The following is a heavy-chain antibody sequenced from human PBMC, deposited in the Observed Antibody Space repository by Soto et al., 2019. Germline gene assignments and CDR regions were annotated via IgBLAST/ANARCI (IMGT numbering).Heavy chain of an antibody. CDR1: ENTKREYY. CDR2: ISRNSVT. CDR3: VAWAVGERVVRDF. Sequence: GGSLRLSCVDSENTKREYYMSWIRKAPGKGLESVSYISRNSVTSYEDSVRGRFIVSRDNAKNSAFLQRNSLRVEDTAVYYCVAWAVGERVVRDFWGRGSLVTVS. V-gene: IGHV3-11*06. D-gene: IGHD3-16*01. J-gene: IGHJ4*02.